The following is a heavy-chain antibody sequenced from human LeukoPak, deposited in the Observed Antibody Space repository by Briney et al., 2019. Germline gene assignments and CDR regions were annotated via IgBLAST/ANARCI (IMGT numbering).Heavy chain of an antibody. CDR2: FSGSVTGRGGTT. Sequence: GGSLRLSCAASGFTFSSYAMSWVRQSPSKGLEWVSSFSGSVTGRGGTTYYGDSVKGRFTISRDNLKNTLFLQMNTLRAEDTALYYCAKHRGSVVAPVEYWGQGTVVTVSS. J-gene: IGHJ4*02. CDR3: AKHRGSVVAPVEY. D-gene: IGHD2-2*01. CDR1: GFTFSSYA. V-gene: IGHV3-23*01.